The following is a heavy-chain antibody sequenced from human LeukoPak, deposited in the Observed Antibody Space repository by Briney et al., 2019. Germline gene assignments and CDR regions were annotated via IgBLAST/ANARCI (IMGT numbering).Heavy chain of an antibody. D-gene: IGHD2-2*01. J-gene: IGHJ5*02. Sequence: SETLSLTCAVYGGSFSGYYWSWIRQPPGKGLEWIGEINHSGSTNYNQSLKSRVTISVDTSKNQFSLKLSSVTAADTAVYYCARGPRLYYCSSTSCALDWFDPWGQGTLVTVSS. CDR2: INHSGST. V-gene: IGHV4-34*01. CDR1: GGSFSGYY. CDR3: ARGPRLYYCSSTSCALDWFDP.